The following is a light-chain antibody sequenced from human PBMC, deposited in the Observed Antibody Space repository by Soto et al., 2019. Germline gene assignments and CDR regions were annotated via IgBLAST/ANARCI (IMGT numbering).Light chain of an antibody. Sequence: DIQLTQSPSFLSASVGDRVTITCRASQGISSYLAWYQQKPGKAPKLLIYAASTLQSGVPSRFSGSGSGTEFTLTLSNLQPEDFATYYCQQLNSYPLTFGGGTKVEIK. CDR1: QGISSY. CDR3: QQLNSYPLT. J-gene: IGKJ4*01. CDR2: AAS. V-gene: IGKV1-9*01.